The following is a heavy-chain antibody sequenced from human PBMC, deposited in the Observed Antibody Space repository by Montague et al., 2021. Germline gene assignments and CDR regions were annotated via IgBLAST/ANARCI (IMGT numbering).Heavy chain of an antibody. D-gene: IGHD1-1*01. CDR1: GDSVSRNSAT. J-gene: IGHJ6*02. CDR3: TSGRERNDNVRDV. V-gene: IGHV6-1*01. CDR2: TYYRSKWYN. Sequence: CAISGDSVSRNSATWNWTRQSPSRGLEWLGRTYYRSKWYNDYAVSVKGRVTINPDTSKNQFSLQLNSVTPEDTAIYYCTSGRERNDNVRDVWGQGTTVTVSS.